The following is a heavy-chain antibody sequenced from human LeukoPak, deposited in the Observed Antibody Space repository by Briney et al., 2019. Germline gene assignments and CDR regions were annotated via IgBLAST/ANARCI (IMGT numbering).Heavy chain of an antibody. D-gene: IGHD5-12*01. CDR3: ARRRIVATVDY. CDR1: GDSISSSLYY. Sequence: SETLSLTCTVSGDSISSSLYYWAWIRQPPGKGLEWIGSILYSGTTFYSPSRKSRLTISVDTSKNQFSLRLSSVTAADTAIYYCARRRIVATVDYWGPGTLVTVSS. V-gene: IGHV4-39*01. J-gene: IGHJ4*02. CDR2: ILYSGTT.